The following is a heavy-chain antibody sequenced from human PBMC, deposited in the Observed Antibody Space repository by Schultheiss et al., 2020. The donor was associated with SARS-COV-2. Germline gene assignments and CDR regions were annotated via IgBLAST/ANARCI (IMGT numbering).Heavy chain of an antibody. V-gene: IGHV4-59*12. CDR1: GGSIRSYY. D-gene: IGHD3-22*01. Sequence: SQTLSLTCPVSGGSIRSYYWSWIRQPPGKGLEWIGQVSHSGATHYSPSLKRRVTISVDTSKNQFSLKLSSVTAADTAVYYCARGAYYDSSGYYSTPMYYYYGMDVWGQGTTVTVSS. CDR2: VSHSGAT. CDR3: ARGAYYDSSGYYSTPMYYYYGMDV. J-gene: IGHJ6*02.